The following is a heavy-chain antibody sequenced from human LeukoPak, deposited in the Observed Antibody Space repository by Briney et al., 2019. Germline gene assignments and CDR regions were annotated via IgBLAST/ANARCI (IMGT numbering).Heavy chain of an antibody. V-gene: IGHV4-59*01. Sequence: SETLSLTCTVSGGSISSYYWSWIRQPPGKGLEWIGYIYYSGSTNYNPSLKSRVTISVDTSKNQFSLKLSSVTAADTAVYYCARSGYSSSWYPSYYYGMDVWGQGTTVTVSS. CDR1: GGSISSYY. CDR3: ARSGYSSSWYPSYYYGMDV. J-gene: IGHJ6*02. CDR2: IYYSGST. D-gene: IGHD6-13*01.